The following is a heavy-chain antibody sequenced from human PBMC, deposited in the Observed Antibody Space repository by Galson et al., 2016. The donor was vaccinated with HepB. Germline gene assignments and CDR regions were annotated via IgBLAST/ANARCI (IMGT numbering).Heavy chain of an antibody. J-gene: IGHJ6*02. CDR1: GFSFSTFA. D-gene: IGHD1-7*01. CDR2: ITGTGGGT. V-gene: IGHV3-23*01. Sequence: SLRLSCAASGFSFSTFAMSWVRQAPGKGLEWISGITGTGGGTYYADSVKGRFTISRDTSKNALFLQLSSLRVEDTAVYYCAKDHTGSTVGWSDGVDVGGQGTRVTVSS. CDR3: AKDHTGSTVGWSDGVDV.